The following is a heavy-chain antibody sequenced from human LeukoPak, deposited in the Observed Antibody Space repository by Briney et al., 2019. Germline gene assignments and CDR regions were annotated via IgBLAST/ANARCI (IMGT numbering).Heavy chain of an antibody. CDR1: GDSVSSNSAA. J-gene: IGHJ4*02. CDR2: TYYRSKWYN. CDR3: ARSSSWAFDY. Sequence: LQSLSLTCAISGDSVSSNSAAWHWIRLSPSRGLEWLGRTYYRSKWYNDYAVSVKSRITINPDTSKNQFSLQLNSVTPEDTAVYYCARSSSWAFDYWGQGALVTVSS. D-gene: IGHD6-13*01. V-gene: IGHV6-1*01.